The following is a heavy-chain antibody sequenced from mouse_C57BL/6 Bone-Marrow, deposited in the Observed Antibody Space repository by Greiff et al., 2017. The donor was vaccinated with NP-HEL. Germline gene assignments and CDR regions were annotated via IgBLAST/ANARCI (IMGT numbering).Heavy chain of an antibody. CDR1: GYTFTDYY. CDR3: ARCRYYSLYAMDY. CDR2: INPNNGGT. Sequence: EVQLQQSGPELVKPGASVKISCKASGYTFTDYYMNWVKQSHGKSLEWIGDINPNNGGTSYNQKFKGKATLTVDKSSSTAYMELRSLTSEDSAVYYCARCRYYSLYAMDYWGQGTSVTVSS. D-gene: IGHD2-12*01. J-gene: IGHJ4*01. V-gene: IGHV1-26*01.